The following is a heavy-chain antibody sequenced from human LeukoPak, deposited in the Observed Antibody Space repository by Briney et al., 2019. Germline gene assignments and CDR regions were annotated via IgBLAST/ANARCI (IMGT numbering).Heavy chain of an antibody. V-gene: IGHV3-48*01. CDR1: GFTFSSYS. CDR2: TSSSSSTI. D-gene: IGHD1-26*01. J-gene: IGHJ6*02. Sequence: GGSLRLSCAASGFTFSSYSMNWVRQAPGKGLEWVSYTSSSSSTIYYADSVKGRFTISRDNAKNSLYLQMNSLRAEDTAVYYCARDQEWELLRLYYYYGMDVWGQGTTVTVSS. CDR3: ARDQEWELLRLYYYYGMDV.